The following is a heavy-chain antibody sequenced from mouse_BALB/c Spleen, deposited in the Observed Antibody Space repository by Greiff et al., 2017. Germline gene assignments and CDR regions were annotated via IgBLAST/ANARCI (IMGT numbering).Heavy chain of an antibody. Sequence: EVHLVESGPGLVKPSQSLSLTCTVTGYSITSDYAWNWIRQFPGNKLEWMGYISYSGSTSYNPSLKSRISITRDTSKNQFFLQLNSVTTEDTATYYCARRMIPYYAMDYWGQGTSVTVSS. V-gene: IGHV3-2*02. CDR1: GYSITSDYA. CDR3: ARRMIPYYAMDY. D-gene: IGHD2-3*01. J-gene: IGHJ4*01. CDR2: ISYSGST.